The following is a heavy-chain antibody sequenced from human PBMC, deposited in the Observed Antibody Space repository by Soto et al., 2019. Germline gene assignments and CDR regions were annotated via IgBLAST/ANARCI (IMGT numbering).Heavy chain of an antibody. Sequence: PGESLKVSWKCSGYSFTSYLIGLVRQMHGKGLEWMGIIYPGDSDTRYSPSFQGQVTISADKSISTAYLQWSSLKASDTAMYYYERSRDYYDSSGYRPWGQGTLVTVSS. CDR1: GYSFTSYL. J-gene: IGHJ4*02. D-gene: IGHD3-22*01. V-gene: IGHV5-51*01. CDR3: ERSRDYYDSSGYRP. CDR2: IYPGDSDT.